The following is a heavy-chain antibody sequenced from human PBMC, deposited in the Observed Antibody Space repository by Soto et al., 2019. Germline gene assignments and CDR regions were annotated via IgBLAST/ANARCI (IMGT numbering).Heavy chain of an antibody. CDR2: ICWDDDK. CDR1: GLSFSTSQVG. CDR3: AHRPGGYLSGWENGYFDD. V-gene: IGHV2-5*02. J-gene: IGHJ4*02. D-gene: IGHD6-19*01. Sequence: SGPTLVNPTQTLTLTCTFSGLSFSTSQVGVGWIRQPPGKAQEWLALICWDDDKRYSPSLRSRLSITKDTSKNQVVLTMTNMDPVDTGTYYCAHRPGGYLSGWENGYFDDWGRGALVTVSS.